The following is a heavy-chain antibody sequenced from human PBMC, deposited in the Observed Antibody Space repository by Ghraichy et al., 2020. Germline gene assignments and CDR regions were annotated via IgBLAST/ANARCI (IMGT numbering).Heavy chain of an antibody. CDR2: ISYDVTTK. D-gene: IGHD3-10*01. J-gene: IGHJ6*02. Sequence: GGSLRLSCAASGFRFSYYGMHWVRQAPGKGLEWVAFISYDVTTKYYGDSVKGRFTISRDNIQNTLYLQMNSVRGEDTAVYYCAKDCYLGSGSKKYYYYGLDVWGQGTTVTVSS. CDR1: GFRFSYYG. V-gene: IGHV3-30*02. CDR3: AKDCYLGSGSKKYYYYGLDV.